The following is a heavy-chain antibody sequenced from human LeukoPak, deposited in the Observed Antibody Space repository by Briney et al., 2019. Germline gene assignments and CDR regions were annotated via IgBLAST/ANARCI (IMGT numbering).Heavy chain of an antibody. J-gene: IGHJ6*04. CDR1: GFTFSSYW. CDR3: ATRYCSIAACRASSYKCMDV. D-gene: IGHD2-2*01. Sequence: GGSLRLSCAASGFTFSSYWMSWVRQAPGKGLEWVANIKQDGSEKYYGDFVKGRFTISRDNAKNSVHLQMNSLRAEDTAVYYCATRYCSIAACRASSYKCMDVWGKGTTVTVSP. CDR2: IKQDGSEK. V-gene: IGHV3-7*01.